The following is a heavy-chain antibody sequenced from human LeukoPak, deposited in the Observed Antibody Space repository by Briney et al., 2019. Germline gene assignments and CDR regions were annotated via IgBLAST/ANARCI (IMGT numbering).Heavy chain of an antibody. CDR2: ISGSGGGT. V-gene: IGHV3-23*01. D-gene: IGHD3-10*01. Sequence: PGGSLRLPCAASGFTFSSYAVSWVRQAPGKGLEWVSAISGSGGGTYYADSVKGRFTISRDNSKNTLYLQMNSLRAEDTAVYYCARILYGSGRYGTFDYWGQGTLVTVSS. CDR3: ARILYGSGRYGTFDY. J-gene: IGHJ4*02. CDR1: GFTFSSYA.